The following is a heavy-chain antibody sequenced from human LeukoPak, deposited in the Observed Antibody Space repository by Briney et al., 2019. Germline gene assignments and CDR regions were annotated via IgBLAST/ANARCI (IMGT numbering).Heavy chain of an antibody. CDR1: GGSISSYY. Sequence: PSETLSLTCTVSGGSISSYYWSWIRQPPGKGLEWIGYIYYSWSTNYNPSLKSRVTISVDTSKNQFSLKLSSVTAADTAVYYCAAYGGYYGWGRWEFDFWGQGTLVTVSS. V-gene: IGHV4-59*01. J-gene: IGHJ4*02. CDR3: AAYGGYYGWGRWEFDF. CDR2: IYYSWST. D-gene: IGHD3-10*01.